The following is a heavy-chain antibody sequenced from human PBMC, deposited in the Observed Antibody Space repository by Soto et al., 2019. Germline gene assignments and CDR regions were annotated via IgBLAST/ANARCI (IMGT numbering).Heavy chain of an antibody. CDR3: TRVKRGRLNNDD. CDR1: GFTFGDYA. CDR2: IRSKAYGGTT. D-gene: IGHD2-21*01. V-gene: IGHV3-49*04. J-gene: IGHJ4*02. Sequence: GGSLRLSCTASGFTFGDYAMSWVRQAPGKGLEWVGFIRSKAYGGTTEYAASVKGRFTISRDDSKSIAYLQMNSLKTEDTAVYYGTRVKRGRLNNDDWGQGTLVTVSS.